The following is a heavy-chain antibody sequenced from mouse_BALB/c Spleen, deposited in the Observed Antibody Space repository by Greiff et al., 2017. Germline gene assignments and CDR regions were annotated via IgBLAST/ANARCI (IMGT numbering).Heavy chain of an antibody. V-gene: IGHV1S81*02. CDR3: TRGTNWYYFDY. J-gene: IGHJ2*01. CDR1: GYTFTSYY. D-gene: IGHD4-1*01. CDR2: INPSNGGT. Sequence: VQLQQPGAELVKPGASVKLSCKASGYTFTSYYMYWVKQRPGQGLEWIGGINPSNGGTNFNEKFKSKATLTVDKSSSTAYMQLSSLTSEDSAVYYCTRGTNWYYFDYWGQGTTLTVSS.